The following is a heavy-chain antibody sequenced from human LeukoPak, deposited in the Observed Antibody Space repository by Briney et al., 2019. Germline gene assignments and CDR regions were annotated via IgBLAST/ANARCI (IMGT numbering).Heavy chain of an antibody. Sequence: PGGSLRLSCAASGFTFDDYGMSWVRQAPGKGLEWVSGINWNGGSTGYADSVKGRFTISRDNAKNSLYLQMNSLRAEDTALYHCARNYYDSSGYSYYYYYMGVWGKGTTVTISS. CDR1: GFTFDDYG. V-gene: IGHV3-20*01. CDR3: ARNYYDSSGYSYYYYYMGV. J-gene: IGHJ6*03. D-gene: IGHD3-22*01. CDR2: INWNGGST.